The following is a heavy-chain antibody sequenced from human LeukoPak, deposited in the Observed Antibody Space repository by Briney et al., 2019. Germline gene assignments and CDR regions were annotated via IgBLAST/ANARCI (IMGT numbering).Heavy chain of an antibody. J-gene: IGHJ4*02. CDR2: IIPIFGSA. D-gene: IGHD1-26*01. V-gene: IGHV1-69*13. CDR3: AREAKVGATNPRRFDY. Sequence: SVKVSCKASGGTFSTYAISWVRQAPGQGLEWMGGIIPIFGSANYAQKFQGRVTITADESTSTAYMELSNLRSEDTAVYYCAREAKVGATNPRRFDYWGQGTLVTVSS. CDR1: GGTFSTYA.